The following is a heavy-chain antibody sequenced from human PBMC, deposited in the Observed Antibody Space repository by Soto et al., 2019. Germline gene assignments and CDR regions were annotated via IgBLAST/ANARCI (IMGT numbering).Heavy chain of an antibody. CDR2: IYCSGST. J-gene: IGHJ5*02. CDR3: ARTTVTTYWFDP. D-gene: IGHD4-17*01. V-gene: IGHV4-31*03. Sequence: SETLSLTCTVSGGSISSGGYYWSWIRQHPGKGLEWIGYIYCSGSTYYNPSLKSRVTISVDTSKNQFSLKLSSVTAADTAVYYCARTTVTTYWFDPWGQGTLVTVSS. CDR1: GGSISSGGYY.